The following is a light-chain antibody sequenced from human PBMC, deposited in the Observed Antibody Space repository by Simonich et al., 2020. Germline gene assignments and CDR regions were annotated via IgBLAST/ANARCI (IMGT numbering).Light chain of an antibody. V-gene: IGKV3-11*01. J-gene: IGKJ5*01. Sequence: EIVLTQSPATLSLSPGESATLSCRASQSVSSHLDRYQQKSGQAPRLLIYDASNRATSITARFSGSGSGKDFTLTISSLQAEDVAVYYCKQYYSTPPITFGQGTRLEIK. CDR1: QSVSSH. CDR3: KQYYSTPPIT. CDR2: DAS.